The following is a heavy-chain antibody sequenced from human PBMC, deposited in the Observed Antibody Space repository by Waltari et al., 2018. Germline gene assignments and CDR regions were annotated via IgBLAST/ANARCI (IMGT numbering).Heavy chain of an antibody. CDR3: ARDRGLYSSSSGFDY. D-gene: IGHD6-6*01. CDR1: VCSISSHY. Sequence: QVQLQESGPGLVKHSETLSLTCTVSVCSISSHYWSWLRLPPGKRLEWIGYIYYSGSTNYNPSLKSRVTISVDTSKNQFSLKLSSVTAADTAVYYCARDRGLYSSSSGFDYWGQGTLVTVSS. V-gene: IGHV4-59*11. CDR2: IYYSGST. J-gene: IGHJ4*02.